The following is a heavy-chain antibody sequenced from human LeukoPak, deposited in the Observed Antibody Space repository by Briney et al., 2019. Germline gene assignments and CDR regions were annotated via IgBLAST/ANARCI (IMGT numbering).Heavy chain of an antibody. CDR3: ARQPGYCSGGSCYSAYYYGMDV. J-gene: IGHJ6*02. CDR1: GGSISSYY. CDR2: IYYSGST. D-gene: IGHD2-15*01. V-gene: IGHV4-59*08. Sequence: SETLSLTCTVSGGSISSYYWSWIRQPPGKGLEWIGYIYYSGSTNYNPSLKRRVTISVDTSKNQFSLKLSSVTAADTAVYYCARQPGYCSGGSCYSAYYYGMDVWGQGTTVTVSS.